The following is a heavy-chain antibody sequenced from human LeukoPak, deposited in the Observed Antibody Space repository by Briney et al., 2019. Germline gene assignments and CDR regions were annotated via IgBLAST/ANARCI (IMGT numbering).Heavy chain of an antibody. CDR3: ARAMSTFGGVRNYFDS. Sequence: GRSLRLSCAASGFTFDDYAMHWVRQAPGKGLEWVSGISWNSGSIGYADSVKGRFRISRDNAKSSLDLEMNSLRAEDTAVYYCARAMSTFGGVRNYFDSWGQGTLVTVSS. J-gene: IGHJ4*02. CDR1: GFTFDDYA. D-gene: IGHD3-16*01. V-gene: IGHV3-9*01. CDR2: ISWNSGSI.